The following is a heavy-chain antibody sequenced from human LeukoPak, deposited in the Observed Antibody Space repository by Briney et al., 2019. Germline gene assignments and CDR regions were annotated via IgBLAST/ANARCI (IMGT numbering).Heavy chain of an antibody. Sequence: ASVKVSCKASGYTFTSYGISWVRQAPGQGLEWMGWISAYNSNTNYAQWLQGRVTMTTDTSTSTAYMELRSLKSDDTAVYYCARAPSSGYSLWSDYWGQGTLVTVSS. J-gene: IGHJ4*02. CDR2: ISAYNSNT. CDR3: ARAPSSGYSLWSDY. CDR1: GYTFTSYG. V-gene: IGHV1-18*01. D-gene: IGHD3-22*01.